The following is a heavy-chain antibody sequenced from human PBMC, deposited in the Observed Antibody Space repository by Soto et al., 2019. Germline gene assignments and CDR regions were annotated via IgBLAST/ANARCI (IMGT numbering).Heavy chain of an antibody. J-gene: IGHJ4*02. CDR2: ITGSGGST. CDR3: AKDRDGDYGGIDY. D-gene: IGHD4-17*01. V-gene: IGHV3-23*01. Sequence: EVQLLESGGGLVQPGGSLRLSCAASGFTFSTYAMIWVRQAPGKGLEWVSVITGSGGSTYYADSVKGRFTIARDTSKNTLFLQMNSLRAEDTAVYYCAKDRDGDYGGIDYLGQGTMVTVSS. CDR1: GFTFSTYA.